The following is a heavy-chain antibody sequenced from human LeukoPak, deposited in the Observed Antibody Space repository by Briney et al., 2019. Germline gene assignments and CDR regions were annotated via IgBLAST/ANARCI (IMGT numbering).Heavy chain of an antibody. CDR3: AREAYYYGSGSYYAY. V-gene: IGHV4-38-2*02. D-gene: IGHD3-10*01. J-gene: IGHJ4*02. CDR1: GYSISSGYY. Sequence: PSETPSLTCAVSGYSISSGYYWGWIRQPPGKGLEWIGSIYHSGSTYYNPSLKSRVTISVDTSKNQFSLKLSSVTAADTAVYYCAREAYYYGSGSYYAYWGQGTLVTVSS. CDR2: IYHSGST.